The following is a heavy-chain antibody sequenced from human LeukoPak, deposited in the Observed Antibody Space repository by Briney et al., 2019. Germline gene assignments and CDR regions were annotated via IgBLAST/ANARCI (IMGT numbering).Heavy chain of an antibody. J-gene: IGHJ3*02. V-gene: IGHV1-2*06. CDR3: ARAVGAGGSDAFDI. Sequence: GASVKVSCKASGYTFTGYYMHWVRQAPGQGLEWMGRINPNSGGTNYAQKFQGRVTMTRDTSISTANMELSRLRSDDTAVYYCARAVGAGGSDAFDIWGQGTMVTVSS. CDR2: INPNSGGT. CDR1: GYTFTGYY. D-gene: IGHD1-26*01.